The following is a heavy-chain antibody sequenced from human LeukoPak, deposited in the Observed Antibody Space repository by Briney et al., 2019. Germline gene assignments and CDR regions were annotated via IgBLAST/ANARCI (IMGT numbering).Heavy chain of an antibody. J-gene: IGHJ4*02. D-gene: IGHD6-13*01. CDR3: ARGTITAAGRLDY. CDR1: GITVSSNY. V-gene: IGHV3-66*01. Sequence: PGGSLRLSCAASGITVSSNYMNWVRQAPGKGLEWVSVLYSGGSTYYADPVKGRFTISRDNSKNTLYLQLNSLRVEDTAVYYCARGTITAAGRLDYWGQGTLVTVSS. CDR2: LYSGGST.